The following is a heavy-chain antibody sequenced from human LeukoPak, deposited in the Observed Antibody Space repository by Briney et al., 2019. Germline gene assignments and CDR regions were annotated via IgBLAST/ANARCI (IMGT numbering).Heavy chain of an antibody. V-gene: IGHV4-30-4*01. CDR2: IYYSGST. J-gene: IGHJ5*02. D-gene: IGHD3-10*01. Sequence: SQTLSLTCTVSGGSISSGDYYWSWIRQPPGKGLEWIGYIYYSGSTYYNPSLKSRVTISVDTSKNQFSLKLSSVTAADTAVYYCARRPTNYYGYNWFDPWGQGTLVTVSS. CDR3: ARRPTNYYGYNWFDP. CDR1: GGSISSGDYY.